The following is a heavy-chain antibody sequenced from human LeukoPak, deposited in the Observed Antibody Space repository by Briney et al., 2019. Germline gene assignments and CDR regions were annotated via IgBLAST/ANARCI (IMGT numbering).Heavy chain of an antibody. CDR3: ARDVRRYTMVRGVIIGY. D-gene: IGHD3-10*01. V-gene: IGHV1-2*02. Sequence: GASVKVSCKASGYTFTGYYMHWVRQAPGQGLEWMGWINPNSGGTNYAQKFQGRGTMTTDTSISTAYMELSRLRSDDTAAYYCARDVRRYTMVRGVIIGYWGQGTLVTVSS. CDR2: INPNSGGT. J-gene: IGHJ4*02. CDR1: GYTFTGYY.